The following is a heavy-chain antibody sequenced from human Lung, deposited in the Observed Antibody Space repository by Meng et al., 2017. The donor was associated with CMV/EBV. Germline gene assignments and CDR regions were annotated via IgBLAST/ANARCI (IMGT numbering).Heavy chain of an antibody. CDR3: ARGTVTSRVIVPPFAIKIVYGMDV. Sequence: LXCAVYGGSFSGYFWSWIRQPPGKGLEWIGEINHSGSTNYNPSLKSRVTISVDTSKNQFFLKLSSVTAADTAVYYCARGTVTSRVIVPPFAIKIVYGMDVXGHGXTVTVSS. V-gene: IGHV4-34*01. CDR1: GGSFSGYF. D-gene: IGHD2-2*01. J-gene: IGHJ6*02. CDR2: INHSGST.